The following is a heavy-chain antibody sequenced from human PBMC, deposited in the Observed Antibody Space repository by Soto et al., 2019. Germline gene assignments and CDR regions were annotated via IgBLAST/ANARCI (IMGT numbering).Heavy chain of an antibody. CDR1: GFTFSSYS. V-gene: IGHV3-48*01. CDR2: ISSSSSTI. D-gene: IGHD3-3*01. CDR3: ARDQSEYVTIFGVVNHWYFDL. J-gene: IGHJ2*01. Sequence: EVQLVESGGGLVQPGGSLRLSCAASGFTFSSYSMNWVRQAPGKGLEWVSYISSSSSTIYYADSVKGRCTISRANAKNSLYRQMNSLRAADTAVSYCARDQSEYVTIFGVVNHWYFDLWGRGTLVTVSS.